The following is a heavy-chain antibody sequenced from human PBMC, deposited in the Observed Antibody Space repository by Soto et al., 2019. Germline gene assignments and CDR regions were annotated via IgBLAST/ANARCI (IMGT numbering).Heavy chain of an antibody. Sequence: PGGSLRLSCAASGFTFSSYAMGWVRQAPGKGLECVSTISGSGDNTYHADSVKGRFTISRDNSKNTLYLQMITLRAEDTAVYYCAKSIGLATIYMDLCGTGTTVTVSS. J-gene: IGHJ6*03. D-gene: IGHD3-22*01. V-gene: IGHV3-23*01. CDR2: ISGSGDNT. CDR1: GFTFSSYA. CDR3: AKSIGLATIYMDL.